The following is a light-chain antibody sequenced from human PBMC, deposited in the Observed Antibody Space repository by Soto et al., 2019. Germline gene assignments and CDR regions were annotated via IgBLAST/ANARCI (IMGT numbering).Light chain of an antibody. CDR2: SDS. V-gene: IGLV1-44*01. Sequence: QSVLTQPPSASGTPGQRVTISCSGSSSNIGRNTVNWHQQLPGTAPKLLVYSDSQRPSGVPDRFSGSKSGTSASLAISGLQSEDEADYYCASWDDSLNGYVFGTGTKLTVL. CDR3: ASWDDSLNGYV. J-gene: IGLJ1*01. CDR1: SSNIGRNT.